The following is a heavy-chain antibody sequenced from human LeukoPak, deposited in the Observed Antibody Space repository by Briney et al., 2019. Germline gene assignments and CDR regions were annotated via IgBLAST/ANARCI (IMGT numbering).Heavy chain of an antibody. Sequence: GASVKVSCKASGYTFTGYYMHWVRQAPGQGLEWMGWINPNSGGTNYAQKVQGRVTMTRDTSISTAYMELSRLRSDDTAVYYCAGLIDCSGGSCYTELPLDVWGKGTTVTVSS. CDR3: AGLIDCSGGSCYTELPLDV. J-gene: IGHJ6*04. D-gene: IGHD2-15*01. V-gene: IGHV1-2*02. CDR1: GYTFTGYY. CDR2: INPNSGGT.